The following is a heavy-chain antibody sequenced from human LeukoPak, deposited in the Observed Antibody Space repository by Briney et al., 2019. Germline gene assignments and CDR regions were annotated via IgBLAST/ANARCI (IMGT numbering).Heavy chain of an antibody. CDR2: INADNGNT. V-gene: IGHV1-3*01. J-gene: IGHJ3*02. CDR1: GYTFTSYG. CDR3: ARTRLLLYFDGAEDAFDI. D-gene: IGHD3-9*01. Sequence: ASVKVSCKASGYTFTSYGMSWVRQAPGQRLEWMGWINADNGNTKYSQKLQGRVTITRDTSTSTAYMELSSLRSEDTAVYYCARTRLLLYFDGAEDAFDIWGQGKMVTVSS.